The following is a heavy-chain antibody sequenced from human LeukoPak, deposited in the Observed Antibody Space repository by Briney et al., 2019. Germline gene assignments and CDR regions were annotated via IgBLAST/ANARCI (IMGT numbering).Heavy chain of an antibody. Sequence: GGSLRLSCAASGFTFSGYSMNWVRQAPGNGLEWVPSISSSSSYIYYADSVKGRFTISRDNAKNSLYLQMNSLRAEDTAVYYCARAIYQLLSYYYYGMDVWGQGTTVTVSS. CDR2: ISSSSSYI. CDR3: ARAIYQLLSYYYYGMDV. CDR1: GFTFSGYS. V-gene: IGHV3-21*01. J-gene: IGHJ6*02. D-gene: IGHD2-2*01.